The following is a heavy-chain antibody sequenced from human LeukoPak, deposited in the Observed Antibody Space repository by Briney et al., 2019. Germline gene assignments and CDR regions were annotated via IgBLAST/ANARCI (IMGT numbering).Heavy chain of an antibody. Sequence: GASVKVSCKASGYTFTRYGISWVRQAPGQGLEWMGGIIPIFGTANYAQKFQGRVTITADKSTSTACMELSSLRSEDTAVYYCARDTRVGSGYYGALDLWGQGTLVTVSS. CDR2: IIPIFGTA. J-gene: IGHJ5*02. CDR1: GYTFTRYG. D-gene: IGHD3-22*01. V-gene: IGHV1-69*06. CDR3: ARDTRVGSGYYGALDL.